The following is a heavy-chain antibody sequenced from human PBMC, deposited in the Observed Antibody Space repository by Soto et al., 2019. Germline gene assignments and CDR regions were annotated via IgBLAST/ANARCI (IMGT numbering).Heavy chain of an antibody. Sequence: QVQLVQSGAEVKKPGSSVKVSCKASGGTFSSYAISWVRQAPGQGLEWMGGIIPIFGTANYAQKFQGRVTITADESTSTAYMELSSLRSEDTAVYYCARHPLQTYCYGMDVCGQGTKVTVAS. CDR3: ARHPLQTYCYGMDV. CDR1: GGTFSSYA. V-gene: IGHV1-69*12. CDR2: IIPIFGTA. J-gene: IGHJ6*02.